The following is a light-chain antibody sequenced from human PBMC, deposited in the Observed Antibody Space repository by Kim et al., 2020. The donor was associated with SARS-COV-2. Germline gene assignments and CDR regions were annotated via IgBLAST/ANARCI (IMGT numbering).Light chain of an antibody. CDR3: NSRDSNDNVL. CDR1: SLRSYY. V-gene: IGLV3-19*01. CDR2: GKN. Sequence: SYELTQDPAVSVALGQTVRITCQGDSLRSYYATWYQQKPGQAPIVVIYGKNNRPSGIPDRFSGSSSGNTASLTITGTQAGDEADYYCNSRDSNDNVLFGG. J-gene: IGLJ2*01.